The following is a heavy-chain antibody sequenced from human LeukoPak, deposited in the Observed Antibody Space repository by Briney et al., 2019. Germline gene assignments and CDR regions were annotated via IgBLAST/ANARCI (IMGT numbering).Heavy chain of an antibody. CDR2: IYTSGNT. CDR1: GGSISSGSYH. CDR3: ARGSVQLGLDY. J-gene: IGHJ4*02. V-gene: IGHV4-61*02. Sequence: PSQTLSLTYTVSGGSISSGSYHSRWIRQPPGKALEWIGRIYTSGNTKYTPSLNTLLTISIHTSKNQFSLKLSSVTAADTAVYYCARGSVQLGLDYWGQGTLVTVSS. D-gene: IGHD1-1*01.